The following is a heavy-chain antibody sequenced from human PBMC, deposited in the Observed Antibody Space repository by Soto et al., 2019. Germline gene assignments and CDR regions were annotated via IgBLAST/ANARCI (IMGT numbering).Heavy chain of an antibody. CDR3: AKSGSGYYTGLYFDY. J-gene: IGHJ4*02. D-gene: IGHD3-3*01. CDR2: MKKDGSEK. CDR1: GFSFGDYW. V-gene: IGHV3-7*03. Sequence: EVQLVESGGALVQRGGSLRLSCAASGFSFGDYWMSWVRQAPGKGLEWVAHMKKDGSEKYYVDSVKGRFSVSRDNSKNSLYLQMDSLRAEDTAVYYCAKSGSGYYTGLYFDYWGQGTLVTVSS.